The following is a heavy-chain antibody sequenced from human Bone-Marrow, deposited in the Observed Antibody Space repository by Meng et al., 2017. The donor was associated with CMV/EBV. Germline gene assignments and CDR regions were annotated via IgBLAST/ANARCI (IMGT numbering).Heavy chain of an antibody. CDR3: AKARRSSGYSYYYYYYGMDV. CDR1: GYTFTGYY. J-gene: IGHJ6*02. V-gene: IGHV1-2*02. CDR2: INPNSGGT. Sequence: ASVKVFCKASGYTFTGYYMHWVRQAPGQGLEWMGWINPNSGGTNYAQKFQGRVTMTRDTSISTAYMELSRLRSDDTAVYYCAKARRSSGYSYYYYYYGMDVWGQGTTVTVSS. D-gene: IGHD3-3*01.